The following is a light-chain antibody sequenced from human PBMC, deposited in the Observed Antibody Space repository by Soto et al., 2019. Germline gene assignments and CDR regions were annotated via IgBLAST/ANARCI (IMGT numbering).Light chain of an antibody. J-gene: IGLJ2*01. CDR1: SGSIASNY. Sequence: FLLTQPHSVSESPGKTVTISCTRSSGSIASNYVQWYQQRPGRAPNTVIYEDNQRPSGVPDRFSGSIDSSSNSASLTISGLKTEDEADYYCQSYDSSNQGVVFGGGTKLTVL. CDR2: EDN. CDR3: QSYDSSNQGVV. V-gene: IGLV6-57*04.